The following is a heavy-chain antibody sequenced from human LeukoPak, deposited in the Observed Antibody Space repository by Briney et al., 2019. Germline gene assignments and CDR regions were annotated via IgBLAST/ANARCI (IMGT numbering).Heavy chain of an antibody. V-gene: IGHV4-59*01. CDR2: IYSSGST. D-gene: IGHD5-18*01. J-gene: IGHJ4*02. CDR3: ARLRVDTAMVPEYYFDY. CDR1: AGSISSYY. Sequence: SETLSLTCTVSAGSISSYYWSWIRQPPGKGLEWIGYIYSSGSTNYNPSLKSRVTISVDTSKNQFSLKLSSVTAADTAVYYCARLRVDTAMVPEYYFDYWGQGTLVTVSS.